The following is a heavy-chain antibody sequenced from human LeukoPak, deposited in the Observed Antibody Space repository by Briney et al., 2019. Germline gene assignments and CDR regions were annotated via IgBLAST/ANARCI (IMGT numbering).Heavy chain of an antibody. CDR2: MYYSGST. CDR3: ARQLGPLHYFDY. J-gene: IGHJ4*02. CDR1: GGSISSYY. V-gene: IGHV4-59*08. Sequence: NSSETLSLTCTVSGGSISSYYWSWIRRPPGKGLEWIGYMYYSGSTNYNPSLKSRVTISVDTSKNQFSLKLSSVTAADTAVYYCARQLGPLHYFDYWGQGTLVTVSS.